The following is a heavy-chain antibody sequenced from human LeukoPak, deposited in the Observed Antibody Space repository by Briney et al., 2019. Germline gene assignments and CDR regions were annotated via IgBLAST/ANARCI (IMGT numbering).Heavy chain of an antibody. CDR2: IRSKANSYAT. CDR1: GFTFSSYA. D-gene: IGHD5-18*01. J-gene: IGHJ4*02. Sequence: PGGSLRLSCAASGFTFSSYAMSWVRQASGKGLEWVGRIRSKANSYATAYAASVKGRFTISRDDSKNTAYLQMNSLKTEDTAVYYCTSSAPGGYSYGKGDYWGQGTLVTVSS. CDR3: TSSAPGGYSYGKGDY. V-gene: IGHV3-73*01.